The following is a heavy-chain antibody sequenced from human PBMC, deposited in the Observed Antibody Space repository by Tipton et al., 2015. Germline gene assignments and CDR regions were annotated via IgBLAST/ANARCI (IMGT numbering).Heavy chain of an antibody. CDR3: AKSLFYDTSGYSKYFDV. CDR1: GFIFNKFG. Sequence: SLRLSCAASGFIFNKFGMHWVRQAPGKGLEWVAVISYGGSDTYYTGSVKGRFSIARDNSKNTLYLQMNSLRAEDTAVYYCAKSLFYDTSGYSKYFDVWGRGTAVTVSS. V-gene: IGHV3-30*18. D-gene: IGHD3-22*01. J-gene: IGHJ2*01. CDR2: ISYGGSDT.